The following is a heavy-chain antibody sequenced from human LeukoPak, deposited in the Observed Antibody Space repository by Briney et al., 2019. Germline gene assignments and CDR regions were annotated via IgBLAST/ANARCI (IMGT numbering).Heavy chain of an antibody. Sequence: GGSLRLSCAASGFTFSAYEMNRVRQAPGKGLEWVSYITADGTNKYDADSVKGRFTISRDNAKNSLYLQMNSLRVDDTAIYYCAREVEWELPDYWGQGTLVTVSS. D-gene: IGHD1-26*01. CDR2: ITADGTNK. J-gene: IGHJ4*02. CDR1: GFTFSAYE. V-gene: IGHV3-48*03. CDR3: AREVEWELPDY.